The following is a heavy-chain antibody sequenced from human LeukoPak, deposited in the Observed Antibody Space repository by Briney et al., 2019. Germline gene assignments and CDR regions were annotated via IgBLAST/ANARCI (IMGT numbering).Heavy chain of an antibody. V-gene: IGHV3-21*01. CDR3: ARATLRDSSGYYVYY. D-gene: IGHD3-22*01. J-gene: IGHJ4*02. CDR2: ISSSSSYI. Sequence: KPGGSLRLSCAASGFTFSSYSMNRVRQAPGKGLEWVSSISSSSSYIYYADSVKGRFTISRDNAKNSLYLQMNSLRAEDTAVYYCARATLRDSSGYYVYYWGQGTLVTVSS. CDR1: GFTFSSYS.